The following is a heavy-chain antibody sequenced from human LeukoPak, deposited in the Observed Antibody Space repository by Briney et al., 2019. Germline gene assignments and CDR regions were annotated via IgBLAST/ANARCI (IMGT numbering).Heavy chain of an antibody. D-gene: IGHD6-19*01. V-gene: IGHV3-21*01. Sequence: GGSLRLSCAASGFTFSSYSMNWVRQAPGKGPEWVSSISSSSSYIYYADSVKGRFTISRDNAKNSLYLQMNSLRAEDTAVYYCARDLSAVAGTYYFDYWGQGTLVTVSS. CDR1: GFTFSSYS. J-gene: IGHJ4*02. CDR3: ARDLSAVAGTYYFDY. CDR2: ISSSSSYI.